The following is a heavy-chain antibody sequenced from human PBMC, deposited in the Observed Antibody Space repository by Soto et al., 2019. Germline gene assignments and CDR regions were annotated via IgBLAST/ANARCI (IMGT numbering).Heavy chain of an antibody. CDR1: GFSLTTSGVG. CDR2: IYWDDDK. Sequence: QITLNESGPTVVRPTETLTLTCRFSGFSLTTSGVGVGWIRQSPGKAPEWLALIYWDDDKRYSASLKSRLTITKDTYKNQVVLTVSDLDPTDTATYYCAHRVLRTVFGFVTTNAIYFDFCGQGTPVAVSS. D-gene: IGHD3-3*01. V-gene: IGHV2-5*02. J-gene: IGHJ4*02. CDR3: AHRVLRTVFGFVTTNAIYFDF.